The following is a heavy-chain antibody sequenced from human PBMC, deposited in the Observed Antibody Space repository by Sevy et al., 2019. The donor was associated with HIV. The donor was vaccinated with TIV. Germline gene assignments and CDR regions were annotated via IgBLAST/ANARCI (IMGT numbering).Heavy chain of an antibody. J-gene: IGHJ5*02. CDR2: IYYSGST. CDR1: GGSISSYY. D-gene: IGHD2-21*02. Sequence: SETLSLTCTVSGGSISSYYWSWIRQPPGKGLEWIGYIYYSGSTNYNPSLKSRVTISVDTSKNKFSLKLSSVTAADTAVYYCARDFSRPIRDDWFDPWGQGTLVTVSS. V-gene: IGHV4-59*01. CDR3: ARDFSRPIRDDWFDP.